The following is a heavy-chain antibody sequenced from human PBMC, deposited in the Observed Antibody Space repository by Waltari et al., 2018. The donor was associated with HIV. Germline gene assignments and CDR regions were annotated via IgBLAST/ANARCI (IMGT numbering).Heavy chain of an antibody. Sequence: QVRLEQWGAGLLRPAETLSLTCAVYGGGFTTYYLTLIRQSPEKGLEWVGESTHSGDVRYNPSLKGRVTISVVPSKNQVSLTLKSVRAADTAVYFCARGEGIVLGDTSVLWIHETSSYYFGLDLWGQGT. CDR3: ARGEGIVLGDTSVLWIHETSSYYFGLDL. D-gene: IGHD3-16*01. V-gene: IGHV4-34*01. CDR2: STHSGDV. CDR1: GGGFTTYY. J-gene: IGHJ6*02.